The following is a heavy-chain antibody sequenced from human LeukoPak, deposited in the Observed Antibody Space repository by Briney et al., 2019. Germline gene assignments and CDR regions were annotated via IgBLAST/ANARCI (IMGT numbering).Heavy chain of an antibody. D-gene: IGHD2-8*01. CDR2: ISDSGGST. CDR1: GFTFISYA. J-gene: IGHJ4*02. CDR3: AKDTSIGRYCTNGVCSPFDY. Sequence: PVGSLRLSCAASGFTFISYAMSWVRQAPGKGLEWISAISDSGGSTYDADSVKGRFTISRDNSKNTLYLQMNSLRAEDTAVYYCAKDTSIGRYCTNGVCSPFDYWGQGTLVTVSS. V-gene: IGHV3-23*01.